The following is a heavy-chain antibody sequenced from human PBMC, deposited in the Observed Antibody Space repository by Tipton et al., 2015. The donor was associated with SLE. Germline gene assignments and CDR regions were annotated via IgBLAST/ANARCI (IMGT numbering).Heavy chain of an antibody. CDR1: GFTFSRYS. CDR3: ARSDCSSTSCVYYYYGMDV. D-gene: IGHD2-2*01. CDR2: ISSSRSDI. Sequence: SLRLSCAASGFTFSRYSMNWVRQAPGKGLEWVSSISSSRSDIYYADSVKGRFTTSRDNAKNSLYLQMNSLRAEDTAVYYCARSDCSSTSCVYYYYGMDVWGQGTTVTVSS. J-gene: IGHJ6*02. V-gene: IGHV3-21*01.